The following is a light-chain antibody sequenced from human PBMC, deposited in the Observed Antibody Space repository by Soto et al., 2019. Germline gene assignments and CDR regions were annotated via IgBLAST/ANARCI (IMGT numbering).Light chain of an antibody. Sequence: EIVLTQSPCTLSLSPGERATLCCRASQSVSSSYLVWYQQKPGQAPRLLISDASYRATGIPARFSGSGSGTDFNLTISSLETEDFALYYCQQRSNWPITFGQGTRLEIK. CDR2: DAS. CDR1: QSVSSSY. V-gene: IGKV3D-20*02. CDR3: QQRSNWPIT. J-gene: IGKJ5*01.